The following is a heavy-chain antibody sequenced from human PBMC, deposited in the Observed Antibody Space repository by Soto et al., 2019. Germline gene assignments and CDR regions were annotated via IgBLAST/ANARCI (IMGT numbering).Heavy chain of an antibody. CDR3: ARHRKYYDILTGYYTPSHMDV. D-gene: IGHD3-9*01. J-gene: IGHJ6*02. CDR1: GGSISSGGYY. CDR2: IYNSGIT. V-gene: IGHV4-39*01. Sequence: SETLSLTCTVSGGSISSGGYYWSWIRQHPGRGLEWIGYIYNSGITHYNPSLKSRVTISVDTSKNQFSLKLSSVTAADTAVYYCARHRKYYDILTGYYTPSHMDVWGQGTTVTVSS.